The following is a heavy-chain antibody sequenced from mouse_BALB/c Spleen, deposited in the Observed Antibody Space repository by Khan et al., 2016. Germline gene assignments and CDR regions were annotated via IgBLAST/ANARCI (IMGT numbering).Heavy chain of an antibody. CDR3: AINWDEEDY. J-gene: IGHJ3*01. V-gene: IGHV3-2*02. Sequence: EVQLQESGPGLVKPSQSLSLTCTVTGYSITSDYAWNWIRQFPGNKLEWMGYISYSGSTSYNPSLKSRISITRDTSKNQFFLKLNSVTTEETATYYCAINWDEEDYWGQGTLVTVSA. CDR2: ISYSGST. D-gene: IGHD4-1*02. CDR1: GYSITSDYA.